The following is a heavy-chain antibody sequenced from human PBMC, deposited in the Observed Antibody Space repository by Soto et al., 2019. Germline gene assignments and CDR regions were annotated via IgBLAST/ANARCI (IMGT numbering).Heavy chain of an antibody. J-gene: IGHJ6*03. V-gene: IGHV4-34*01. D-gene: IGHD3-10*01. CDR3: ESGSIVWFGVGCLRGDYYSYLDM. CDR2: INDSGNI. Sequence: QVQLQQWGAGLLKPSETLSLTCAVYGASFSGYQWTWIRQTPGKGLEWIGEINDSGNINYNPSLKRVVALSLDAPKKHISLKLSSVTAADSAVYSSESGSIVWFGVGCLRGDYYSYLDMVGKDSAVPASS. CDR1: GASFSGYQ.